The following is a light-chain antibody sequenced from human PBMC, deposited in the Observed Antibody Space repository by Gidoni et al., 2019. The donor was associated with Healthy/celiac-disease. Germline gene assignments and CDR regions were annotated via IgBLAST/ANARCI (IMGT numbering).Light chain of an antibody. CDR2: GAS. J-gene: IGKJ1*01. CDR3: QQYGSSPRT. V-gene: IGKV3-20*01. CDR1: QSVSSSY. Sequence: EIVLTQSPGTLSLSPGERATLSCRARQSVSSSYLAWYQQKPGQAPRLLLYGASSRAPGLPDRFSGSVSWTDFTLTISRLEPEDFAVYYCQQYGSSPRTFGQGTKVEIK.